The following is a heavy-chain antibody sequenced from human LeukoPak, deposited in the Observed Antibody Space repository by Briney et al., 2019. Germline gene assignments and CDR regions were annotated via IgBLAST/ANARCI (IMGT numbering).Heavy chain of an antibody. CDR2: IRSKAYGGTT. CDR3: IRDQSGFWSGYGDYFDF. J-gene: IGHJ4*02. V-gene: IGHV3-49*04. D-gene: IGHD3-3*01. CDR1: GFTLGDYA. Sequence: GRSLRLSCTASGFTLGDYAMSWVRQAPGKGLEWVGLIRSKAYGGTTEYAASVKGRFTISRDDSRSIANLQMNSLKTEDTAVYYCIRDQSGFWSGYGDYFDFWGQGTLVTVSS.